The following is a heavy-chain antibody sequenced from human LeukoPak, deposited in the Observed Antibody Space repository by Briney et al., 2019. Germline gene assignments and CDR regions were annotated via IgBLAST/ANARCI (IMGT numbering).Heavy chain of an antibody. D-gene: IGHD6-19*01. CDR3: ARGEWQWLVPAAGEFDY. Sequence: ASVKVSCKASGYSSTNYGISWVRQAPGQGLEWMGWIHIYRGNTNYAQKFQGRVTMTRDTSISTAYMELSRLRSDDTAVYYCARGEWQWLVPAAGEFDYWGQGTLVTVSS. J-gene: IGHJ4*02. V-gene: IGHV1-18*01. CDR1: GYSSTNYG. CDR2: IHIYRGNT.